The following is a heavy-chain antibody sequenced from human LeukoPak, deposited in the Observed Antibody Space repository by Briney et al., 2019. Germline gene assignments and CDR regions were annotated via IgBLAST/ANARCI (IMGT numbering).Heavy chain of an antibody. Sequence: ASAKVSCKASGYTFTSYGISWVRQAPGQGLEWMGWISAYNGNTNYAQKLQGRVTMTTDTSTSTAYMELRSLRSDDTAVYYCATAEAWWVAATSWGQGTLVTVSS. D-gene: IGHD2-15*01. J-gene: IGHJ5*02. CDR1: GYTFTSYG. CDR3: ATAEAWWVAATS. CDR2: ISAYNGNT. V-gene: IGHV1-18*01.